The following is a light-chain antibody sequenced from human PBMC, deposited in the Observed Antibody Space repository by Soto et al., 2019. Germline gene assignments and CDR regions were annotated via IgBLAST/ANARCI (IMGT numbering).Light chain of an antibody. CDR1: QGISSA. V-gene: IGKV1-13*02. J-gene: IGKJ5*01. CDR3: QQFNFYPIT. CDR2: DAS. Sequence: AIQLTQSPSSLSASVRDRVTITCRASQGISSALAWYQQKPGKAPKLLIYDASSLESGVPSRFSGSGSGTVFTLTISSLQPEDFATYYCQQFNFYPITFGQGTRLEIK.